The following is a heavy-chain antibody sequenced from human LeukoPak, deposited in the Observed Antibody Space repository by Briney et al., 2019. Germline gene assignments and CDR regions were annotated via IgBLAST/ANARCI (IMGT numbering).Heavy chain of an antibody. V-gene: IGHV4-59*12. Sequence: SETLSLTCTVSGGSISSYYWSWIRQPPGKGLEWIGYIYYSGSTNYNPSLKSRVTISVDTSKNQFSLKLSSVTAADTAVYYCAREMEDKSFSFGELRKNYYYYMDVWGKGTTVTVSS. CDR1: GGSISSYY. CDR2: IYYSGST. D-gene: IGHD3-10*01. CDR3: AREMEDKSFSFGELRKNYYYYMDV. J-gene: IGHJ6*03.